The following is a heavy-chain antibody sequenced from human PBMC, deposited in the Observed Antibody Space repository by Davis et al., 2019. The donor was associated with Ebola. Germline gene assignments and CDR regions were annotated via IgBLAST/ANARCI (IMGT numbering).Heavy chain of an antibody. D-gene: IGHD4-17*01. Sequence: GESLKISCAASGFSFSMYAMSWVRQAPGKGLEWVSGISGSGATTWYADSVKGRFTISRDNAKDTLNLQMNSLRAEDTAIYYCAKEGRSTVAPGYFDYWGQGSLVTVS. CDR3: AKEGRSTVAPGYFDY. J-gene: IGHJ4*02. CDR1: GFSFSMYA. CDR2: ISGSGATT. V-gene: IGHV3-23*01.